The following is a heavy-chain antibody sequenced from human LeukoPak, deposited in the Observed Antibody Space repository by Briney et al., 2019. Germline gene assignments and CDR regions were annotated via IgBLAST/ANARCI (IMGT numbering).Heavy chain of an antibody. CDR2: ITGSGDYA. Sequence: GGSLRLSCVASGFMFRSYAMSWVRQAPGKGLEWVSGITGSGDYAYYADSVKGRFTISRDNAKNSLYLQMNSLRAEDTAVYYCARSQELVGATGGPGTGDAFDIWGQGTMVTVSS. CDR1: GFMFRSYA. CDR3: ARSQELVGATGGPGTGDAFDI. V-gene: IGHV3-23*01. J-gene: IGHJ3*02. D-gene: IGHD1-26*01.